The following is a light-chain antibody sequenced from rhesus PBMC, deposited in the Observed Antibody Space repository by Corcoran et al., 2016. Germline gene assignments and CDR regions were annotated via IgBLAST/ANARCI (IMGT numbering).Light chain of an antibody. Sequence: QSAPTQPPSVSGSPGQSVTISCTGTSSDIGAYNHVSWYQQHPGKAPTLVIYSVSYRPSGVSDRFSGSKSGNTASLAISGLQAEDEADYYCCSYTTSDTYIFGGGTRLSVL. CDR2: SVS. V-gene: IGLV2S7*01. J-gene: IGLJ1*01. CDR1: SSDIGAYNH. CDR3: CSYTTSDTYI.